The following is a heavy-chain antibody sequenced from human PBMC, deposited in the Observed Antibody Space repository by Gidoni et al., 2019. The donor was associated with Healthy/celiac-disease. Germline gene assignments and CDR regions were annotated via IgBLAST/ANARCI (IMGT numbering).Heavy chain of an antibody. V-gene: IGHV3-21*01. J-gene: IGHJ4*02. CDR3: ARGVTIFGVVIKYYFDY. Sequence: EVQLVESGGGLVKPGGSLSLSCAASGFTFSSYSMNWVRQAPGKGLEWVSSISSSSSYIYYADSVKGRFTISRDNAKNSLYLQMNSLRAEDTAVYYCARGVTIFGVVIKYYFDYWGQGTLVTVSS. D-gene: IGHD3-3*01. CDR1: GFTFSSYS. CDR2: ISSSSSYI.